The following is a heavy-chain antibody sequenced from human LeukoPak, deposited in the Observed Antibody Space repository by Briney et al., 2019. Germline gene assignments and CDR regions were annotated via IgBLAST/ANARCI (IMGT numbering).Heavy chain of an antibody. D-gene: IGHD2-2*01. CDR1: GFTFSSYA. Sequence: GGSLILSCAASGFTFSSYAMRWVRQAPGKGLEWVAVISYDGSHKNYADSVKGRFTISRDNSKNTVYLQMNSLRPEDTAVYYCAREGCSSTSCYEEDPDYYYYYGMDVWGKGTTVTVSS. V-gene: IGHV3-30*04. CDR2: ISYDGSHK. J-gene: IGHJ6*04. CDR3: AREGCSSTSCYEEDPDYYYYYGMDV.